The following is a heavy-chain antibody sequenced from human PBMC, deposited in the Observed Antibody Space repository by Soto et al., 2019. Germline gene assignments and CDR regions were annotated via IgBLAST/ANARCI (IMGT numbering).Heavy chain of an antibody. Sequence: ASVKVSCKASGYTFTNYTMHWVRQAPGQRLEWVGWINAGDGNTKYSQKFQGRVTINRDTSASTSYMELSSLRSEDTAVYYCARGRLRLIVTSNFHYWGQGTLVTVSS. CDR1: GYTFTNYT. V-gene: IGHV1-3*01. J-gene: IGHJ4*02. CDR3: ARGRLRLIVTSNFHY. CDR2: INAGDGNT. D-gene: IGHD5-12*01.